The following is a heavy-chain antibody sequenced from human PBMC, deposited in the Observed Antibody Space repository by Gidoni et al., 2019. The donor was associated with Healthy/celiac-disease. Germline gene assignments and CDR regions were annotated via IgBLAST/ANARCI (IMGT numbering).Heavy chain of an antibody. CDR3: ARRCSSTSCYNFDY. D-gene: IGHD2-2*02. J-gene: IGHJ4*02. CDR1: GGSISSGGYY. V-gene: IGHV4-31*03. CDR2: IYYSGST. Sequence: QVQLQESGPGLVKPSQTLSLTCPVSGGSISSGGYYWSWIRQHPGKGLEWIGYIYYSGSTYYNPSLKSRVTISVDTSKNQFSLKLSSVTAADTAVYYCARRCSSTSCYNFDYWGQGTLVTVSS.